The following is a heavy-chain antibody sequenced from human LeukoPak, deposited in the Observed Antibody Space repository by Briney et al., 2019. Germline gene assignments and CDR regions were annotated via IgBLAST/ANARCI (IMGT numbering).Heavy chain of an antibody. D-gene: IGHD4-11*01. Sequence: PGRSLRLSCAASGFTFSSYGMHWVRQAPGKGLEWVAVIWYDGSNKYYADSVKGRFTISRDNSKNTLYLQMNSLRAEDTAVYYCARDPYSDYSYYYGMDVWGKGTTVTVSS. CDR1: GFTFSSYG. J-gene: IGHJ6*04. V-gene: IGHV3-33*01. CDR3: ARDPYSDYSYYYGMDV. CDR2: IWYDGSNK.